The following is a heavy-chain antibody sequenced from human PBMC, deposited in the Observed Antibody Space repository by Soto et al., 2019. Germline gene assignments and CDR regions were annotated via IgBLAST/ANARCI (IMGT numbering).Heavy chain of an antibody. Sequence: SLRHSCAASGFSFDDYAMHCVRPAAGTGLEWVSGTSCNSDRIGYADSVKGRFNISRDNAKNSLYLQMNSLRAKDTALYYCAKGREGYCSGGSDYECDNLGQGTLVTVS. J-gene: IGHJ4*02. V-gene: IGHV3-9*01. CDR3: AKGREGYCSGGSDYECDN. D-gene: IGHD2-15*01. CDR2: TSCNSDRI. CDR1: GFSFDDYA.